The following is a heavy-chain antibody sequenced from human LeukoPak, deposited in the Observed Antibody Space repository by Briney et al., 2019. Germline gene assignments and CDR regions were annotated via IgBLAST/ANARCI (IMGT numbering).Heavy chain of an antibody. CDR3: ARRAGAYSHPYDY. CDR1: GFTVSSNS. V-gene: IGHV3-53*01. Sequence: GGSLRLSCIGSGFTVSSNSISWVPQAPGKGLEWVSFIYSDNTHYSDSVKGRFTISRDNSKNTLYLQMNSLRAEDTAVYYCARRAGAYSHPYDYWGQGTLVTVSS. D-gene: IGHD4/OR15-4a*01. CDR2: IYSDNT. J-gene: IGHJ4*02.